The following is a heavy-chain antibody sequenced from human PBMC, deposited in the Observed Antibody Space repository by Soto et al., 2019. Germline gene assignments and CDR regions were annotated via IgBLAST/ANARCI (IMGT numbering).Heavy chain of an antibody. V-gene: IGHV3-30*14. CDR3: ARDLPQITIFDAFDI. CDR2: ISYDGSNK. J-gene: IGHJ3*02. D-gene: IGHD3-3*01. CDR1: GFTFSTYV. Sequence: QVQLVESGGGVVQPGRSLRLSCAASGFTFSTYVMHWVRQAPGKGLECVAVISYDGSNKYYADSVKGRFTISRDNSKNTLYLQMNSLRAEDTAVYYCARDLPQITIFDAFDIWGQGTMVTVSS.